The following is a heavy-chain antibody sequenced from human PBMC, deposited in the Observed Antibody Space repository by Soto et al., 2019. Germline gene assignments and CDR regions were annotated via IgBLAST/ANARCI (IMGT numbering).Heavy chain of an antibody. Sequence: QVQLVQSGAEVKKPGASVKVSCKASGYTFTSYGISWVRQAPGQGLEWMGWISAYNGNTNYAQKLQGRVTMTXDTXXXTXXXXXXXXXXXXXXXXXXXXXXXXXXYXXWGQGTLVTVSS. V-gene: IGHV1-18*01. CDR3: XXXXXXXXYXX. CDR2: ISAYNGNT. CDR1: GYTFTSYG. J-gene: IGHJ4*02.